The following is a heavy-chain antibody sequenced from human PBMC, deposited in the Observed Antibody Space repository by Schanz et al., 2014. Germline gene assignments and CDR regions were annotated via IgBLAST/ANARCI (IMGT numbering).Heavy chain of an antibody. Sequence: EVQLVESGGGLVQPGGSLRLSCAASGFTLSNSDMHWVRQGTGKGLEWVSTIGYLGDTYYPDSVKGRFTVSRDSGQNSLYLQMNSRRAGDTAVYFCARAHGNNWYGKGLDYWGQGTQVTVSS. CDR3: ARAHGNNWYGKGLDY. J-gene: IGHJ4*02. CDR2: IGYLGDT. V-gene: IGHV3-13*01. CDR1: GFTLSNSD. D-gene: IGHD1-1*01.